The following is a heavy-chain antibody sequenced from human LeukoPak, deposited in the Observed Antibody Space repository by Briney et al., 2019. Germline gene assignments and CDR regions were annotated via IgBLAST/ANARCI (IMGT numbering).Heavy chain of an antibody. D-gene: IGHD2-21*02. CDR2: IKQDGSQQ. CDR1: GFTLSTYY. V-gene: IGHV3-7*01. CDR3: ARYQHCGGDCFPLDF. J-gene: IGHJ4*02. Sequence: GGSLRLSCAASGFTLSTYYMSWVRQAPGKGLESVANIKQDGSQQSYVKSVEGRFVISRDNAKNSLYLQMNGLRVEDTAIYYCARYQHCGGDCFPLDFWGQGTLVTVSS.